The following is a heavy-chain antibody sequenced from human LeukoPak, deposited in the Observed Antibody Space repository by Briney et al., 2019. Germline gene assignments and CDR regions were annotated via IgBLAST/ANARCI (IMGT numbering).Heavy chain of an antibody. V-gene: IGHV3-48*03. CDR3: ARAGITMVRGVPGPPPDV. Sequence: PGGSLRLSCAASGFTFSSYEMNWVRQAPGKGLEWVPYISISGSTIYYADSVKGRFTISRDNAKNSLYPQMNSLRAEDTAVYYCARAGITMVRGVPGPPPDVWGKGTTVTISS. CDR2: ISISGSTI. D-gene: IGHD3-10*01. J-gene: IGHJ6*04. CDR1: GFTFSSYE.